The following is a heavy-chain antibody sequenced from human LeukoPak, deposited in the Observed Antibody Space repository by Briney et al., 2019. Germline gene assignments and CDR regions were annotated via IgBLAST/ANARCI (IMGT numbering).Heavy chain of an antibody. J-gene: IGHJ3*02. V-gene: IGHV3-23*01. CDR1: GFTFSSYA. Sequence: GGSLRLSCAASGFTFSSYALSWVRQAPGKGLEWVSGISGSGGSTYYADSVKGQFTISRDNSKNTLYLQMNSLRAEDTAVYYCAKEKHSSGYNAFDIWGQGTMVTVSS. CDR2: ISGSGGST. CDR3: AKEKHSSGYNAFDI. D-gene: IGHD3-22*01.